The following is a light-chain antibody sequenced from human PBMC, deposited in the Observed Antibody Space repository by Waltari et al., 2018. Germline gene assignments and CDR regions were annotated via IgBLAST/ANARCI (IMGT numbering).Light chain of an antibody. CDR2: QDS. Sequence: SYELTQPPSVSVSPGQTDSITCSGAKLVDNNACWYQQKPGQVPVLVIYQDSKRPSGIPERFSGSNSGNTATLTISGTQAMDEADYYCQAWDSSTFYVFGTGTKVTVL. V-gene: IGLV3-1*01. CDR3: QAWDSSTFYV. CDR1: KLVDNN. J-gene: IGLJ1*01.